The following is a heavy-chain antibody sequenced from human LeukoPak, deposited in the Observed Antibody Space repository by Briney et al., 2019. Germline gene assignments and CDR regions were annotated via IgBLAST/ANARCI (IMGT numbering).Heavy chain of an antibody. CDR2: ISGSGGST. V-gene: IGHV3-23*01. J-gene: IGHJ4*02. Sequence: GGSLRLSCAASGFTFSSYAMSWVRQAPGKGLEWVSAISGSGGSTYYADSVKGRFTISRDNSKNTLYLQMNSLRAEDTAVYYCAKRGYSYGGVPTFDYWGQGTLVTVSS. D-gene: IGHD5-18*01. CDR1: GFTFSSYA. CDR3: AKRGYSYGGVPTFDY.